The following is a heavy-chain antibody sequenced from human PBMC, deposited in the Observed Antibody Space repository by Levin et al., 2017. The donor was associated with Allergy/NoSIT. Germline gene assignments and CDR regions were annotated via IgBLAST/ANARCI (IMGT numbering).Heavy chain of an antibody. CDR2: IDWDDAK. D-gene: IGHD1-26*01. CDR1: GFSLSTSGMR. Sequence: ESGPTLVKPTQTLTLTCIFSGFSLSTSGMRVSWIRQPPGKALEWLARIDWDDAKFYSTSLKTRLTISQDASKNQVVLTMTNMDPVDTATYYCARTPLVGANYFDYWGQGILVTVSS. J-gene: IGHJ4*02. CDR3: ARTPLVGANYFDY. V-gene: IGHV2-70*04.